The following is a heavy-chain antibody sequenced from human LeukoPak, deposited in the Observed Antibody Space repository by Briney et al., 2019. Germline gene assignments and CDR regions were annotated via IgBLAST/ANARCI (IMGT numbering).Heavy chain of an antibody. CDR3: ARDDYIVVVPAALPYYYGMDV. V-gene: IGHV1-18*01. CDR2: ISGYNGNT. Sequence: ASVKVSCKASGYTFTSYGISWVRQAPGQGLEWMGWISGYNGNTNYAQKLQGRVTMTTDTSTSTAYMELSSLRSEDTAVYYCARDDYIVVVPAALPYYYGMDVWGQGTTVTVSS. J-gene: IGHJ6*02. CDR1: GYTFTSYG. D-gene: IGHD2-2*01.